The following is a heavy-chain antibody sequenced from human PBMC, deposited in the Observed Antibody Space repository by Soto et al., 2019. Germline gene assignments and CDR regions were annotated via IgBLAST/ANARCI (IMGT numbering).Heavy chain of an antibody. J-gene: IGHJ6*04. CDR1: GFTFSSYA. V-gene: IGHV3-30-3*01. Sequence: PGGSLRLSCAASGFTFSSYAMHWVRQAPGKGLEWVAVISYDGSNKYYADSVKGRFTISRDNSKNTLYLQINSLRAEDTDVYYCARHLTFRGVKLQDYYYYYGRDVWGNGNTVT. D-gene: IGHD3-16*01. CDR2: ISYDGSNK. CDR3: ARHLTFRGVKLQDYYYYYGRDV.